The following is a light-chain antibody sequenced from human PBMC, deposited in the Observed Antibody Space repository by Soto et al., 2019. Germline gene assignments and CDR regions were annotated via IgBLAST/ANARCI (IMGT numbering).Light chain of an antibody. CDR3: QQYHRYPVA. V-gene: IGKV1-5*03. CDR2: NAS. CDR1: QSISSG. J-gene: IGKJ1*01. Sequence: DIQMTQSPSTLSASVGDRVTVTCRASQSISSGLAWYQHKPGKAPKLLIYNASTLESGVPSRFSGSGSGTEFTLTISSLQPDDFATYYCQQYHRYPVAFGQGTKVEIK.